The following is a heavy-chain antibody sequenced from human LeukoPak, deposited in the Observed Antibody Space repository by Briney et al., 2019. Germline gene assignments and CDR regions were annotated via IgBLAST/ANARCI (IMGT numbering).Heavy chain of an antibody. J-gene: IGHJ4*02. V-gene: IGHV1-2*02. Sequence: GESLKISCKGSGYSFTSYYMHWVRQAPGQGLEWMGWINPNSGGTNYAQKFQGRVTMTRDTSISTSYMELSRLRSDDTAVYYCARGYGDHGFDYWGQGTLVTVSS. CDR3: ARGYGDHGFDY. D-gene: IGHD4-17*01. CDR1: GYSFTSYY. CDR2: INPNSGGT.